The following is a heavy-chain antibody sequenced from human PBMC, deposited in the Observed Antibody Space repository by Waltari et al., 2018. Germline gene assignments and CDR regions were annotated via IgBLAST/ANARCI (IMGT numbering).Heavy chain of an antibody. V-gene: IGHV1-24*01. CDR2: FDPEDGEP. D-gene: IGHD3-10*01. CDR3: ATGYGSGSTNWFDP. CDR1: GYTLTELS. J-gene: IGHJ5*02. Sequence: QVQLVQSGAEVKKPGASVKVSCKVSGYTLTELSMHWVRQAPGKGLEWMGGFDPEDGEPIYAQKFQGRVTMTEDTSTDTSYMELSSLRSEDTAVYYCATGYGSGSTNWFDPWGQGTLVTVSS.